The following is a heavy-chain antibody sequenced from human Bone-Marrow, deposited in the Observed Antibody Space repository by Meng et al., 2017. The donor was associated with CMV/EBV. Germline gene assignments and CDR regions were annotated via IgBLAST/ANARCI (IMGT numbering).Heavy chain of an antibody. CDR3: ARDGRLRFLEWLCDY. J-gene: IGHJ4*02. CDR1: GHTFRSYG. D-gene: IGHD3-3*01. V-gene: IGHV1-18*01. CDR2: ISAHNGNT. Sequence: ASVKVSYKASGHTFRSYGISWVRQAPGQGLEWMGWISAHNGNTNYAQKFQGRVTMTTDTSRSTDYMELRSLTSDDTAVYYCARDGRLRFLEWLCDYWGQGTLVTVSS.